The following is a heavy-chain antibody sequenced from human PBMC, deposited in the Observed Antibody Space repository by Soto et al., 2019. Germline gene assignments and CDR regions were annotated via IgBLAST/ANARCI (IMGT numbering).Heavy chain of an antibody. V-gene: IGHV1-18*01. CDR1: GYNFILHG. CDR3: ARVCYDGNSGAFDI. Sequence: QGQLVQSVGEVKKPGASLKVSCKASGYNFILHGISWVRQAPGQGLEWMGWISAYNGNTNYAQNFQDRVTMTTDPTTSTVNMELRSLRSDDTAVYYCARVCYDGNSGAFDIWGQGTKVTVSS. J-gene: IGHJ3*02. CDR2: ISAYNGNT. D-gene: IGHD5-12*01.